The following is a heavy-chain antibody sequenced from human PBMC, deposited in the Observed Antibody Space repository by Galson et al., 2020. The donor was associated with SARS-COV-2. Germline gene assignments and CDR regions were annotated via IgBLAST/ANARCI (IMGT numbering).Heavy chain of an antibody. V-gene: IGHV3-30*03. Sequence: GGSLRLSCTASGFTFNAYDMHWVRQTPGKGLEWVAVAPYDGTNENYADSVKGRFTIYRDNSKNSLYLQMNSLRPEDTAVYDCYQDSIRAAAIDYWGPGTLVTVSS. CDR3: YQDSIRAAAIDY. CDR1: GFTFNAYD. CDR2: APYDGTNE. D-gene: IGHD4-4*01. J-gene: IGHJ4*02.